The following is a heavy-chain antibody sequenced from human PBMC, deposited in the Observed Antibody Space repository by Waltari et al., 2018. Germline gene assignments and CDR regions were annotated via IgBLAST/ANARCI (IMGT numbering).Heavy chain of an antibody. Sequence: QLQLQASGPGLVKPSETLSPTCSVSGGSPSSTSHDWAWIRQPPGKGLEWIGSIYFSGTTHYNLSLKSRVTLSVDTSKNQFSLKLSSVTAADTAMYCCARVARGGYYTGWFDTWGQGALVTVSS. D-gene: IGHD3-3*01. J-gene: IGHJ5*02. CDR2: IYFSGTT. CDR3: ARVARGGYYTGWFDT. CDR1: GGSPSSTSHD. V-gene: IGHV4-39*07.